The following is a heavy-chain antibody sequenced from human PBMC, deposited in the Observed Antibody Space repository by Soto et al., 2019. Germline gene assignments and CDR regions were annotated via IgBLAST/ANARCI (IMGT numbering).Heavy chain of an antibody. CDR2: IIPMFGTA. D-gene: IGHD2-2*01. CDR1: GGTFSSYA. Sequence: QVQLVQSGAEVKKPGSSVKVSCKASGGTFSSYAISWVRQAPGQGLEWMGRIIPMFGTANYARKFQGRVTIXAXEXXSTAYMERGRLRSEDTAVHYCARESLHCSSTDCYPTNWFDPWGQGTLVTVSS. CDR3: ARESLHCSSTDCYPTNWFDP. V-gene: IGHV1-69*15. J-gene: IGHJ5*02.